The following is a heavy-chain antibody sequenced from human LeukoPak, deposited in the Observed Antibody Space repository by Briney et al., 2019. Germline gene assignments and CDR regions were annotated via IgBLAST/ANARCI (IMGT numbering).Heavy chain of an antibody. Sequence: PSETLSLTCTVSGGSISSYYWSWIRQPPGKGLEWIGYIYYGGSTNYNPSLKSRVTISVDTSKNQFSLKLSSVTAADTAVYYCARWLGMVRGVESDNWFDPWGQGTLVTVSS. J-gene: IGHJ5*02. CDR2: IYYGGST. CDR1: GGSISSYY. V-gene: IGHV4-59*01. CDR3: ARWLGMVRGVESDNWFDP. D-gene: IGHD3-10*01.